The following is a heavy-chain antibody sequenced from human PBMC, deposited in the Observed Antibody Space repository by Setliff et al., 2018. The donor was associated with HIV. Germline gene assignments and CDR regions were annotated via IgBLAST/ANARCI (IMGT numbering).Heavy chain of an antibody. CDR1: GGSFSGYY. J-gene: IGHJ4*02. V-gene: IGHV4-34*01. Sequence: SETLSLTCAVYGGSFSGYYWSRIRQPPGKGLEWIGEINHSGSTSYNPSLKSRVTISVGTSKNQFSLKLTSVTAADTAVYYCARSWGSGSYPYWGQGTLVTVSS. CDR2: INHSGST. CDR3: ARSWGSGSYPY. D-gene: IGHD3-10*01.